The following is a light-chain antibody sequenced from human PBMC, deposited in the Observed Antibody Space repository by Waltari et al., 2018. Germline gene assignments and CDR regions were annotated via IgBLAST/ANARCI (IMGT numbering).Light chain of an antibody. J-gene: IGLJ3*02. CDR3: QTGGHGTWV. CDR1: RGHLNNV. Sequence: LVLTQSPSASASLGASVKLTCTLSRGHLNNVLAWLQQRPEKGPRYLMKVNSDGSHNKGDEIPDRFSGSSSGAERYLTISSLQSEDEADYFCQTGGHGTWVFGGGTKLTVL. CDR2: VNSDGSH. V-gene: IGLV4-69*01.